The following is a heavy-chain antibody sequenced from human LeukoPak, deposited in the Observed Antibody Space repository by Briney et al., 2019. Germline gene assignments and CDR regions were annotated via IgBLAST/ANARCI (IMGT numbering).Heavy chain of an antibody. V-gene: IGHV4-31*03. CDR3: ARAAAAGSNWFDP. Sequence: PSQTLSLTCTVSGGSISSGGYYWSWIRQRPGKGLEWIGYIYYSGGTYYNPSLKSRVTISVDTSKNQFSLKLSSVPAADTAVYYCARAAAAGSNWFDPWGQGTPVTVSS. J-gene: IGHJ5*02. CDR2: IYYSGGT. D-gene: IGHD6-13*01. CDR1: GGSISSGGYY.